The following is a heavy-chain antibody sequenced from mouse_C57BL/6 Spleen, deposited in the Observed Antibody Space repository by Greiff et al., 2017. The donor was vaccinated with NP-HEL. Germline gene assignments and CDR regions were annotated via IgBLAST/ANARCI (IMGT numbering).Heavy chain of an antibody. CDR3: ARRRDYYGSSSYYFDY. V-gene: IGHV1-81*01. CDR1: GYTFTSYG. Sequence: VQLQESGAELARPGASVKLSCKASGYTFTSYGISWVKQRTGQGLEWIGEIYPRSGNTYYNEKFKGKATLTADKSSSTAYMELRSLTSEDSAVYFCARRRDYYGSSSYYFDYWGQGTTLTVSS. D-gene: IGHD1-1*01. CDR2: IYPRSGNT. J-gene: IGHJ2*01.